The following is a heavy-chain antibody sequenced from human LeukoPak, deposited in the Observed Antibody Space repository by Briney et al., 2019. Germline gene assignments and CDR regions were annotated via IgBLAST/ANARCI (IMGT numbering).Heavy chain of an antibody. CDR2: ISYDGSNE. CDR3: AREDGPFFDY. D-gene: IGHD5-24*01. V-gene: IGHV3-30*03. CDR1: GFTFSDYY. Sequence: GGSLRLSCAASGFTFSDYYMSWIRQAPGKGLEWVAIISYDGSNEYYADSVKGRFTISRDNSKNTLYLQMNSLRAEDTAVYYCAREDGPFFDYWGQGTLVTVSS. J-gene: IGHJ4*02.